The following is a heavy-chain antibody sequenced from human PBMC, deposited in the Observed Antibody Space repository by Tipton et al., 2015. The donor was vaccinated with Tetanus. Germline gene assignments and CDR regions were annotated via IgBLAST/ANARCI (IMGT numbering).Heavy chain of an antibody. CDR2: IYYSGST. Sequence: TLSLTCTVSGGSVSSGSYYWSWIRQPSGKGLEWIGYIYYSGSTNYNPSLKSRVTISVDTSKNQFSLKLSSVTAADTAVYYCARDGSNPYCGGDCYSDAFDIWGQGTMVTVSS. CDR1: GGSVSSGSYY. CDR3: ARDGSNPYCGGDCYSDAFDI. D-gene: IGHD2-21*02. V-gene: IGHV4-61*01. J-gene: IGHJ3*02.